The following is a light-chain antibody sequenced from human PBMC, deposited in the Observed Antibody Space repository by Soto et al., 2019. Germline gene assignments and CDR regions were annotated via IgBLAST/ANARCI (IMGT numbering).Light chain of an antibody. CDR1: QSISSY. CDR2: AAS. CDR3: QPSSSTPPT. V-gene: IGKV1-39*01. J-gene: IGKJ1*01. Sequence: DIQMTQSPSSLSASVGDRVTITCRSSQSISSYLNWYQQKPWKAPTLLIYAASSLQSGVPSRFSGSGSGTQFTLTISSLQPEAFATYYCQPSSSTPPTFGQGNKVQIK.